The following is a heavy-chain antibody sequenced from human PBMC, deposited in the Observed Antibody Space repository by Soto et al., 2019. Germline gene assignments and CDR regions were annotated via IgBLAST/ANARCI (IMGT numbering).Heavy chain of an antibody. CDR1: GFTFSSYA. Sequence: EVQLLESGGGLVQPGGSLRLSCAASGFTFSSYAMSWVRQAPGKGLEWVSAISGSGGSTYYADSVKGRFTISRDNSKNTLYLQMNSLRAEETAVYYCAKGVFRSMGATAPGGMDVWGQGTTVTVSS. J-gene: IGHJ6*02. D-gene: IGHD1-26*01. V-gene: IGHV3-23*01. CDR2: ISGSGGST. CDR3: AKGVFRSMGATAPGGMDV.